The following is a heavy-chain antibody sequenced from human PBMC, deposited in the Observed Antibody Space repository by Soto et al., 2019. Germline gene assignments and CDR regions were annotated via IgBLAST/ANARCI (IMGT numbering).Heavy chain of an antibody. Sequence: QVQLQESGPGLVKPSQTLSLTCTVSGGSISSGGYYWSWIRQHPGKGLEWIGHINYSGRTYYNSSLKSRVSISVDTSKNQFSLKLSPVTAADTAIYYCARDYNRRPVGWFDPWGQGTLVTVSS. J-gene: IGHJ5*02. D-gene: IGHD3-10*01. V-gene: IGHV4-31*03. CDR3: ARDYNRRPVGWFDP. CDR2: INYSGRT. CDR1: GGSISSGGYY.